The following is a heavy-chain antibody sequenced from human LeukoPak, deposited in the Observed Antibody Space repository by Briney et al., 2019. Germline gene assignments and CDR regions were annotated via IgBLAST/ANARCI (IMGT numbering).Heavy chain of an antibody. Sequence: PGGSLRLSCVASGFTFSSYAMTWVRQAPGKGLEWVSGISASGDNTYYADSVKGRFTISRDNSMNTLHLQLNSLRAEDTAVYYCARALSGSYGVDPWGQGTLVTVSS. D-gene: IGHD3-16*01. CDR3: ARALSGSYGVDP. CDR2: ISASGDNT. CDR1: GFTFSSYA. V-gene: IGHV3-23*01. J-gene: IGHJ5*02.